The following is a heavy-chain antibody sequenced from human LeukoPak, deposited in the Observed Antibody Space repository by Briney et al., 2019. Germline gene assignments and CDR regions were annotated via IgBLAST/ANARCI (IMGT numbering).Heavy chain of an antibody. Sequence: SETLSLTCTVSGGSISSDSYYWAWIRQPPGKGLEWIASIYYSGSTYYDPSLKSRVSISLDTSQNQFSLRLSSVTAADTAVYYCARDEAIFGAGYYYGMDVWGQGTTVTVSS. D-gene: IGHD3-3*01. CDR2: IYYSGST. CDR1: GGSISSDSYY. V-gene: IGHV4-39*07. J-gene: IGHJ6*02. CDR3: ARDEAIFGAGYYYGMDV.